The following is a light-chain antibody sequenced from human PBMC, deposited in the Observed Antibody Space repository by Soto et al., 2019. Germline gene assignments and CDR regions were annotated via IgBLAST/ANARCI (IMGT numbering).Light chain of an antibody. J-gene: IGKJ4*01. CDR1: QSVSGN. CDR2: AAS. V-gene: IGKV3-15*01. Sequence: EIVMTQSPATLSVSPGERATLSCRASQSVSGNLAWYQQKPGQAPSLLIYAASTRATGISARFSGRGSGTDFTLTISSLQSEDFAIYYCQQYNKWPLTFGGGTKVEIK. CDR3: QQYNKWPLT.